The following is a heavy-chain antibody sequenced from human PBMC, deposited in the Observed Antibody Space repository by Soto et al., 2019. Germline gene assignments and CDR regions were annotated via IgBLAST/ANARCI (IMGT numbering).Heavy chain of an antibody. J-gene: IGHJ4*02. Sequence: QVQLVESGGGVVQPGRSLRLSCAASGFTFSSYGMHWVRQAPGKGLEWVAVIWYDGSNKYYADSVKGRFTISRDNSKNTLYLQMNSLRAEDTAVYYCAREGQWLVRYFDYWGQGTLVTVSS. CDR1: GFTFSSYG. CDR2: IWYDGSNK. D-gene: IGHD6-19*01. V-gene: IGHV3-33*01. CDR3: AREGQWLVRYFDY.